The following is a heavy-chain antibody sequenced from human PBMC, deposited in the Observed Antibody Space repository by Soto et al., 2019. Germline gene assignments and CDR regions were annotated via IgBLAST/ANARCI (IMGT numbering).Heavy chain of an antibody. V-gene: IGHV1-69*01. CDR1: GGTFSSYA. CDR2: IIPIFGTA. D-gene: IGHD3-10*01. Sequence: QVQLVQSGAEVKKPGSSVKVSCKASGGTFSSYAISWVRQAPGQGLEWMGGIIPIFGTANYAQKFQGRVTITAEESTSTAYMERSSLRSEDTAVYYGARDENYGSGKNALRKRYYYYYYGMDVWGQGTTVTVSS. CDR3: ARDENYGSGKNALRKRYYYYYYGMDV. J-gene: IGHJ6*02.